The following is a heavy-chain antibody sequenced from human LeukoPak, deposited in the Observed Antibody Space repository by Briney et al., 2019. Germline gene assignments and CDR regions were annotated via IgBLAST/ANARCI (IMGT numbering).Heavy chain of an antibody. CDR2: ISSDGSAT. J-gene: IGHJ4*02. CDR3: ARVRSSSWYDY. V-gene: IGHV3-74*01. Sequence: GGSLRLSCATSGFTFSTSWMHWVRQAPGKGLVWVSLISSDGSATTYADSVKGRFTISRDNVKNTLYLQMNSLRVEDTALYYCARVRSSSWYDYWGQGTLVTVSS. CDR1: GFTFSTSW. D-gene: IGHD6-13*01.